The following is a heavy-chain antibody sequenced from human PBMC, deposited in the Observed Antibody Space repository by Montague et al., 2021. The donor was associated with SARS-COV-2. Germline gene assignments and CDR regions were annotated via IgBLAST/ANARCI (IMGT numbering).Heavy chain of an antibody. J-gene: IGHJ4*02. CDR2: IASGGRST. D-gene: IGHD6-19*01. V-gene: IGHV3-23*03. Sequence: SLRLSCAASGFTFNNYATNWARQVPGKGLEWVSVIASGGRSTFYADSVKGRFTISRDNSKDTLYLQMYSLRPEDTAIYYCAKDPVPVAGRYFDYWGQGTRVTVSS. CDR3: AKDPVPVAGRYFDY. CDR1: GFTFNNYA.